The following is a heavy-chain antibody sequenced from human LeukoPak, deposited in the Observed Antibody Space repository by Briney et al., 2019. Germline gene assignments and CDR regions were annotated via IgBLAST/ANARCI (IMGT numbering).Heavy chain of an antibody. Sequence: GESLKISCKGSGYSFTSYWIAWVRQMPGKGLEWMGIIYPGDSDTRYSPSFQGQVTISADKSISTVYLQWSSLKASDTAIYYCARLPYSSSTTFDPWGQGTLVTVSS. J-gene: IGHJ5*02. V-gene: IGHV5-51*01. CDR3: ARLPYSSSTTFDP. CDR1: GYSFTSYW. CDR2: IYPGDSDT. D-gene: IGHD6-6*01.